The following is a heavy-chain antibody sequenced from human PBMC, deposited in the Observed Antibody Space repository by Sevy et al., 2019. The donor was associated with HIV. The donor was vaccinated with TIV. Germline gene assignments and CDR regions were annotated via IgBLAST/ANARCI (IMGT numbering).Heavy chain of an antibody. CDR1: GFTFSSYA. J-gene: IGHJ4*02. D-gene: IGHD6-19*01. CDR3: AKAPAHDNSGWPTFDY. Sequence: GGSLRLSCAASGFTFSSYAMSWVRQAPGKGLEWVSAISGSGGSTYYADSVKGRFTISRDNSKNTLYLQMNSLRAEDTAVYYCAKAPAHDNSGWPTFDYWGQGTLVTVSS. V-gene: IGHV3-23*01. CDR2: ISGSGGST.